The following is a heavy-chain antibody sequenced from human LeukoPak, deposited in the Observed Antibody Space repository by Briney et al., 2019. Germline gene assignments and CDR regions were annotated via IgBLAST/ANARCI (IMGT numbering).Heavy chain of an antibody. CDR2: IFSSGST. Sequence: SETLSLTCSVSGGPISRGAYYWSWVRQSRGKGLEWIGYIFSSGSTSYNPSLRSRVTVSFDTSKNQFFLNLNSVTAADSAVYYCAREAWAGTLSGWFDPWGQGTLVTVSS. CDR3: AREAWAGTLSGWFDP. D-gene: IGHD1-7*01. CDR1: GGPISRGAYY. J-gene: IGHJ5*02. V-gene: IGHV4-31*03.